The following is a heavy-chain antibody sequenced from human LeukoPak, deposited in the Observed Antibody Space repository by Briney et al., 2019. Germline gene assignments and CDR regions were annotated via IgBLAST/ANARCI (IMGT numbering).Heavy chain of an antibody. D-gene: IGHD3-3*01. J-gene: IGHJ4*02. CDR1: GYTFTSYY. Sequence: ASVKVSCKASGYTFTSYYMHWVRHAPGQGLEWMGIINPSGCSTSYAQKFQGRVTMTRDTYASTVYMELRSLRSEDTAVYYCARGVRSNDFWSGYSTGYFDYWGQGTLVTVSS. V-gene: IGHV1-46*01. CDR3: ARGVRSNDFWSGYSTGYFDY. CDR2: INPSGCST.